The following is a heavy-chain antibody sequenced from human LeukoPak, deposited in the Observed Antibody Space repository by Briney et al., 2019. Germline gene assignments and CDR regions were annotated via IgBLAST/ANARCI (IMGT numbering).Heavy chain of an antibody. CDR3: ARRNSYYDILTGYHYYMDV. CDR1: GGSFSGYY. CDR2: INHSGST. D-gene: IGHD3-9*01. Sequence: SETLSLTCAVYGGSFSGYYWSWIRQPPGKGLEWIGEINHSGSTNYYPSLKSRVTISVDTSKNQFSLKLSSVTAADTAVYYCARRNSYYDILTGYHYYMDVWGKGTTVTISS. V-gene: IGHV4-34*01. J-gene: IGHJ6*03.